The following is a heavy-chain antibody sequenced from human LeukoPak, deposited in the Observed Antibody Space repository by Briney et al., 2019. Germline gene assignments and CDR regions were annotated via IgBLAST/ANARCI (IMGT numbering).Heavy chain of an antibody. CDR2: IKQDGSEK. CDR3: ARVVSSSWPYYYYYMDV. Sequence: PGGSLRLSCAASGFTFSSYWMSWVRQAPGKGLEWVANIKQDGSEKYYVDSVKGRFTISRDNAKTSLYLQMNSLRAEDTAVYYCARVVSSSWPYYYYYMDVWGKGTTVTVPS. J-gene: IGHJ6*03. V-gene: IGHV3-7*01. CDR1: GFTFSSYW. D-gene: IGHD6-13*01.